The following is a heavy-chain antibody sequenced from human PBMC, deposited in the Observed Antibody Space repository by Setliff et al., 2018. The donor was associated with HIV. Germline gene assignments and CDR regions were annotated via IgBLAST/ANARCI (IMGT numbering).Heavy chain of an antibody. CDR3: ARATTTPIAGMLAPPPDY. CDR2: IYYSGST. Sequence: PSETLSLTCTVSGGSISNNNYYWGWIRQPPGKGLEWIGSIYYSGSTYYSPSLRSRVTISVDRSKNQFSLRLSSVTAADTAVYYCARATTTPIAGMLAPPPDYWGQGTLVTVSS. D-gene: IGHD6-13*01. CDR1: GGSISNNNYY. J-gene: IGHJ4*02. V-gene: IGHV4-39*07.